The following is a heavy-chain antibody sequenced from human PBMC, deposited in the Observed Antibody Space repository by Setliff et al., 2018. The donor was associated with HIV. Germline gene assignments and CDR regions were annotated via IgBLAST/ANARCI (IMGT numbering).Heavy chain of an antibody. CDR2: ISSSSSYI. J-gene: IGHJ6*03. CDR3: ARDGGMGVYHMDV. Sequence: GSLRLSCAASGFTFSSYSMNWVRQAPGKGLEWVSSISSSSSYIYYADSVKGRFTISRDNAKNSLYLQMNSLRAEDTAVYYCARDGGMGVYHMDVWGKGTTVTVSS. D-gene: IGHD2-8*02. CDR1: GFTFSSYS. V-gene: IGHV3-21*01.